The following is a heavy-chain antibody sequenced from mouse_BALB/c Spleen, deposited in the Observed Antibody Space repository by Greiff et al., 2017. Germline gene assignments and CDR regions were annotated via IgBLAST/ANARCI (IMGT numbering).Heavy chain of an antibody. CDR3: ARDANSYWYFDV. Sequence: EVKLVESGGGLVQPGGSLRLSCATSGFTFTDYYMSWVRQPPGKALEWLGFIRNKANGYTTEYSASVKGRFTISRDNSQSILYLQMNTLRAEDSATYDCARDANSYWYFDVWGAGTTVTVSS. CDR1: GFTFTDYY. V-gene: IGHV7-3*02. D-gene: IGHD4-1*01. CDR2: IRNKANGYTT. J-gene: IGHJ1*01.